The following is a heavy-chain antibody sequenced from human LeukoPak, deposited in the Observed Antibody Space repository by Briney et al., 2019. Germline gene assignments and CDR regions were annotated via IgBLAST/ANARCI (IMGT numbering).Heavy chain of an antibody. V-gene: IGHV1-2*02. CDR2: INPNSGGT. CDR3: ARDLVGGRSGYYDFWSGYWYNWCDP. Sequence: ASVKVSCKASGYTFTGYYMHWVRQAPGQGLEWMGWINPNSGGTNYAQKFQGRVTMTRDTSISTAYMELSRLRSDDTAVYYCARDLVGGRSGYYDFWSGYWYNWCDPWGQGTLVTVSS. J-gene: IGHJ5*02. D-gene: IGHD3-3*01. CDR1: GYTFTGYY.